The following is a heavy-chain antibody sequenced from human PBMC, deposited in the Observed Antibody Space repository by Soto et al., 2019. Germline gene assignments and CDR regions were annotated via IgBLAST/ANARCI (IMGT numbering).Heavy chain of an antibody. J-gene: IGHJ4*02. D-gene: IGHD1-7*01. V-gene: IGHV3-64*01. CDR3: ARVQGNYDSYFDY. Sequence: GGSLRLSCAASGFTFSSYAMHWVRQAPGKGLEYVSAISSNGGSTYYANSVKGRFTISRDNSKNTLYLQMGSLRAEDMAVYYCARVQGNYDSYFDYWGQGTLVTVSS. CDR2: ISSNGGST. CDR1: GFTFSSYA.